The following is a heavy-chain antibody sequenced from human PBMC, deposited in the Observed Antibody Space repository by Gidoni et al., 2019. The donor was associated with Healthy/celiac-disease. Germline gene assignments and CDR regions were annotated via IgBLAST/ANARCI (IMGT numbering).Heavy chain of an antibody. CDR3: ARDLIVVVPAAKGEAFDI. Sequence: QVHLQESGSGLVKPAETLSLTCTVSGGSISSYYWSWIRQPAGKGLAWIGRIYTSGSTNYNHSLKSRVTMSVDTSKNQFSLKLSSVTAADTAVYYCARDLIVVVPAAKGEAFDIWGQGTMVTVSS. CDR1: GGSISSYY. J-gene: IGHJ3*02. V-gene: IGHV4-4*07. CDR2: IYTSGST. D-gene: IGHD2-2*01.